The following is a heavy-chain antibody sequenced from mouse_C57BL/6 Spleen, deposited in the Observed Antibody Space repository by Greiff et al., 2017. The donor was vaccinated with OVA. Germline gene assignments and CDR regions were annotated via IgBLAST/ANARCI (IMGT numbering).Heavy chain of an antibody. CDR3: ARAYGTVYYAMDY. CDR2: IDPSDSYT. V-gene: IGHV1-59*01. J-gene: IGHJ4*01. CDR1: GYTFTSYW. Sequence: QVQLQQPGAELVRPGTSVKLSCKASGYTFTSYWMHWVKQRPGQGLEWIGVIDPSDSYTNYNQKFKGKATLTVDTSSSTAYMQLSSLTSEDSAVYYCARAYGTVYYAMDYWGQGTSVTVSS. D-gene: IGHD2-1*01.